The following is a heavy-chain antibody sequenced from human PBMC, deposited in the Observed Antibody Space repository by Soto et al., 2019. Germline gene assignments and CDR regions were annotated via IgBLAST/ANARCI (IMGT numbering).Heavy chain of an antibody. V-gene: IGHV4-30-2*02. CDR2: IYHSGST. J-gene: IGHJ4*02. CDR3: ARSDGRY. Sequence: PSETLSLTCAVSGGSISSGGYSWSWIRQPPGKGLEWIGYIYHSGSTNYNPSLKSRVTISVDKSKNQFSLKLSSVTAADTAVYYCARSDGRYWGQGTLVTVSS. CDR1: GGSISSGGYS.